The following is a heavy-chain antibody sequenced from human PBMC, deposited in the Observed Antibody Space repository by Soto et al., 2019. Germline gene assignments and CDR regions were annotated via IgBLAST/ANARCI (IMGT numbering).Heavy chain of an antibody. CDR3: ARERVVTVPLDY. J-gene: IGHJ4*02. CDR2: ISAYNGNT. Sequence: ASVKVSCKASGYTFTSYGISWVRQAPGQGLEWMGWISAYNGNTNYAQKVQGRVTMTTDTSTSTAYMELRSLRSDDTAVYYCARERVVTVPLDYWGQGALVTVSS. V-gene: IGHV1-18*04. D-gene: IGHD3-3*01. CDR1: GYTFTSYG.